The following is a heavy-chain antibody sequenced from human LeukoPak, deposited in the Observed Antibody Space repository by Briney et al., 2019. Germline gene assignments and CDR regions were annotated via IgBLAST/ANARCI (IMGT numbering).Heavy chain of an antibody. V-gene: IGHV4-34*11. D-gene: IGHD7-27*01. CDR1: GGSFSGYY. J-gene: IGHJ4*02. CDR3: ARETPGAGHFDY. CDR2: IYYSGST. Sequence: SETLSLTCAVYGGSFSGYYWSWIRQPPGKGLEWIGYIYYSGSTSFNPSLKSRVTISIDTSKNQFSLKLSSETAADTAVYYCARETPGAGHFDYWGQGSLVTVSS.